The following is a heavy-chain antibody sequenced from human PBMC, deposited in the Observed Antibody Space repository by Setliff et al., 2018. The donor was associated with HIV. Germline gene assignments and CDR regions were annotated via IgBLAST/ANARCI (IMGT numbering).Heavy chain of an antibody. CDR1: GYRFNTYG. D-gene: IGHD3-22*01. Sequence: ASVKVSCKASGYRFNTYGISWVRQAPGQGLEWMGWISPYNGDTRFAQSLQGRVTLATDTSTNTAYMEMRTLRSDDTAVYYCVRGVTRDISGYYRDEYFQHWGQGTPVTVSS. J-gene: IGHJ1*01. CDR2: ISPYNGDT. V-gene: IGHV1-18*01. CDR3: VRGVTRDISGYYRDEYFQH.